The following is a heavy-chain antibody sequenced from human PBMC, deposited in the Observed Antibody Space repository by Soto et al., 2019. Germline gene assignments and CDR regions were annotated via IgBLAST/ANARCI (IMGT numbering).Heavy chain of an antibody. V-gene: IGHV3-23*01. D-gene: IGHD7-27*01. Sequence: EVQLLESGGGLVEPGGSRRLSCAASGFTFSSYTMSWVRQAPGKGLEWVSTISGSGSSTNSADSVKGRFTISRDNSKNTLYLQMNSLRVEDTAIYYCAKAWGIDYWGQGTLVTVSS. CDR1: GFTFSSYT. CDR2: ISGSGSST. J-gene: IGHJ4*02. CDR3: AKAWGIDY.